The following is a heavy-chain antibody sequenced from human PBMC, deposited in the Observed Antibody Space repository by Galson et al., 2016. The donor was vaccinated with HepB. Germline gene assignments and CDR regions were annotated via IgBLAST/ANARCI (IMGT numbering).Heavy chain of an antibody. V-gene: IGHV4-59*01. CDR1: GGSISTFY. J-gene: IGHJ3*02. CDR2: IDYSGST. D-gene: IGHD3-9*01. CDR3: AREPAATGDAFDI. Sequence: SETLSLTCTVSGGSISTFYWSWIRQPPGKGLEWIGYIDYSGSTNFNPSLKSRVTISIDTSKNQFSLRLSSVTAADTAVYSCAREPAATGDAFDIWGQGTMVTVSS.